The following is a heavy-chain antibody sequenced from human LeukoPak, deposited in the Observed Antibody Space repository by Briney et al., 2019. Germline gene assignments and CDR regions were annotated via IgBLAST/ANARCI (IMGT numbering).Heavy chain of an antibody. D-gene: IGHD3-3*01. Sequence: GGSLRLSCAASGFTFSTYGMHWVRQAPGTGLEWVAFIRYDGSNKYYADSVKGRFTISRDNSKNTLYLQMNSLRAEDTAVYYCAKGFWRAYYRAEYFQHWGQGTLVTVSS. CDR3: AKGFWRAYYRAEYFQH. CDR2: IRYDGSNK. CDR1: GFTFSTYG. V-gene: IGHV3-30*02. J-gene: IGHJ1*01.